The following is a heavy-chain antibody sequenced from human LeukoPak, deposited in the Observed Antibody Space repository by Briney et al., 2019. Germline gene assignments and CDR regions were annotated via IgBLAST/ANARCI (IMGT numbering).Heavy chain of an antibody. V-gene: IGHV4-31*03. CDR3: AKVGGVYDPSKYYLEV. CDR2: IYYSGGT. CDR1: GGSIRSGGNY. D-gene: IGHD5/OR15-5a*01. Sequence: PSETLSLTCTVSGGSIRSGGNYWSWIRQHPGKGLEWIGHIYYSGGTFYNPSLKSRVAISVDTSKNQFYLKLSSVTAADTAVYYCAKVGGVYDPSKYYLEVWGQGTLVTVSS. J-gene: IGHJ4*02.